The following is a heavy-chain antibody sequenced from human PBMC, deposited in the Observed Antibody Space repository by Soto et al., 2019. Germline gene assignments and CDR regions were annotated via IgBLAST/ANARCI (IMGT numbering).Heavy chain of an antibody. V-gene: IGHV4-31*03. CDR2: IYYSGST. D-gene: IGHD1-7*01. CDR3: ASGRREEEELQAHYFAMDV. Sequence: QVQLQESGPGLVKPSQTLSLTCTVSGGSISNIGYYWNWIRQNPGKGLEWIGYIYYSGSTYYNPSRKSRVTISIDTSKRQFSLQLSSVTAADTAVYYCASGRREEEELQAHYFAMDVWGQGTTVTVSS. J-gene: IGHJ6*02. CDR1: GGSISNIGYY.